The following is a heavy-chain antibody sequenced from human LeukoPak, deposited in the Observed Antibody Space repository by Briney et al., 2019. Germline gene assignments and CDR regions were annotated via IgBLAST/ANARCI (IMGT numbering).Heavy chain of an antibody. CDR1: GGSISSHY. V-gene: IGHV4-59*11. CDR3: ARLTGGSDAFDI. Sequence: SETLSLTCTVSGGSISSHYWSWIRQPPGKGLKWIGYIYYSGSTNYNPSLKSRVTISVDTSKNQFSLKLSSVTAADTAVYYCARLTGGSDAFDIWGQGTMVTVSS. D-gene: IGHD2-15*01. J-gene: IGHJ3*02. CDR2: IYYSGST.